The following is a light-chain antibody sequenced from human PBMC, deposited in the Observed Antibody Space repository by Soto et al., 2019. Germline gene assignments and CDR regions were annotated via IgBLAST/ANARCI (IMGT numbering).Light chain of an antibody. V-gene: IGLV1-47*01. CDR2: RSN. CDR1: TSNIGTNF. J-gene: IGLJ3*02. CDR3: AAWDDRMSGRV. Sequence: QSVLTQPPSASGTPGQRVTISCSGGTSNIGTNFVYWYHQLPGTAPKLLIYRSNQRPSGVSDRFSGSKSVTSASLAISGLRSEDEGDYYCAAWDDRMSGRVFGGGTKLTVL.